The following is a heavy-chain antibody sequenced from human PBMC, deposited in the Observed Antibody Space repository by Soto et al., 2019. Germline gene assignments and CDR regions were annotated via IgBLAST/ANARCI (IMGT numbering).Heavy chain of an antibody. D-gene: IGHD3-22*01. CDR3: ARGTYYYDSSGYPARPSYFDY. CDR1: GGTFSSYA. J-gene: IGHJ4*02. V-gene: IGHV1-69*13. Sequence: SVKVSCKASGGTFSSYAISWVRQAPGQGLEWMGGIIPIFGTANYAQKFQGRVTITADESTSTAYMELSSLRSEDTAVYYCARGTYYYDSSGYPARPSYFDYWGQGTLVTVSS. CDR2: IIPIFGTA.